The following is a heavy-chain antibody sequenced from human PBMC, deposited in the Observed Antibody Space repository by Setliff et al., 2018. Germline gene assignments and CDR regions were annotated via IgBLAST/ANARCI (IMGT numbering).Heavy chain of an antibody. D-gene: IGHD3-10*01. CDR1: GFTFSSYA. J-gene: IGHJ3*02. CDR3: ALGKAFDI. Sequence: GGSLRLSCAASGFTFSSYAMHWVRQAPGKGLEYVSAISSNGGSTYYADSVKGRFTISRDNSKNTLYLQMGSLRAEDMAVYYCALGKAFDIWGQGTMVTVS. V-gene: IGHV3-64*02. CDR2: ISSNGGST.